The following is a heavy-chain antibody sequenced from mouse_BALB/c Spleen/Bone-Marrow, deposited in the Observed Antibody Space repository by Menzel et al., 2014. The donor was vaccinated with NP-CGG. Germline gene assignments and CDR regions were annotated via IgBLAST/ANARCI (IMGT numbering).Heavy chain of an antibody. Sequence: EVQLQESGPELVKPGASMKISCKASGYSFTGYTMNWVKQSHGKNLEWIGLINPYNGGTSYNQKFKGKATLTVDKSSSTAYMELLSLTSEDSAVYYCARNNDYDEEDYAMDYWGQGTSVTVSS. J-gene: IGHJ4*01. CDR2: INPYNGGT. CDR3: ARNNDYDEEDYAMDY. V-gene: IGHV1-18*01. CDR1: GYSFTGYT. D-gene: IGHD2-4*01.